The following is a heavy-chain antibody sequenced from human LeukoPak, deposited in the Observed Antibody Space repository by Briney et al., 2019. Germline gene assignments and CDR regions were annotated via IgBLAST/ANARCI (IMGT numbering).Heavy chain of an antibody. CDR1: GGSISSYY. Sequence: SETLSLACTVAGGSISSYYWSWIRQPPGKGLEWIGYIYYSGSTNYNPSLKSRVPISVDTSKNQFSLKLSSVTAADTAVYYCARHLGYYDSSGYYYLHDAFDIWGQGTMVTVSS. J-gene: IGHJ3*02. CDR3: ARHLGYYDSSGYYYLHDAFDI. D-gene: IGHD3-22*01. V-gene: IGHV4-59*08. CDR2: IYYSGST.